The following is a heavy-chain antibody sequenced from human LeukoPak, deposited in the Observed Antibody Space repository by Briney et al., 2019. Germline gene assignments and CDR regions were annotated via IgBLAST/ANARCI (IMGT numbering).Heavy chain of an antibody. V-gene: IGHV3-21*01. CDR3: AKDPSSPVLPSDY. CDR1: GFTFSSYS. D-gene: IGHD6-13*01. Sequence: GGSLRLSCAASGFTFSSYSMNWVRQAPGKGLEWVSSISSSSSYIYYADSVKGRFTISRDNAKNSLYLQMNSLRAEDTAVYYCAKDPSSPVLPSDYWGQGTLVTVSS. CDR2: ISSSSSYI. J-gene: IGHJ4*02.